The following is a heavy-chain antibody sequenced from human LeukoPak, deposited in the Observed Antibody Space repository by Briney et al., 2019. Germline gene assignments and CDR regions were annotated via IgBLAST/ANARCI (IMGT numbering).Heavy chain of an antibody. D-gene: IGHD2-21*02. CDR2: IYYSGST. J-gene: IGHJ6*03. V-gene: IGHV4-30-4*07. Sequence: PSETLSLTCAVSGGSISSGGYSWSWIRQPPGKGLEWIGYIYYSGSTYYNPSLKSRVTMSVDTSKNQFSLKLSSVTAADTAVYYCARDIVVVTATNYYYYMDVWGKGTTVTISS. CDR3: ARDIVVVTATNYYYYMDV. CDR1: GGSISSGGYS.